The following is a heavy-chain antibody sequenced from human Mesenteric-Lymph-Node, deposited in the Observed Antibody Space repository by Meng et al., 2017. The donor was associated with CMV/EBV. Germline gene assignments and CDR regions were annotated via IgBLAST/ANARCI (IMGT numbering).Heavy chain of an antibody. Sequence: SYASHWVRQAPGKGLEWVAVISADGSNKYCAYSVKGRFTISRDNSKHTLYLQMNSLRAEDTAVYYCARDSLYYDFWSGYYSEHYFDYWGQGTLVTVSS. V-gene: IGHV3-30-3*01. CDR2: ISADGSNK. D-gene: IGHD3-3*01. CDR1: SYA. J-gene: IGHJ4*02. CDR3: ARDSLYYDFWSGYYSEHYFDY.